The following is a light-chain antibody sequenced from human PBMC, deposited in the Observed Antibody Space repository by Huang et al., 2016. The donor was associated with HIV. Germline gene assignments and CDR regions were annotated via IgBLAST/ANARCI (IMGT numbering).Light chain of an antibody. J-gene: IGKJ1*01. CDR3: HQYYRSPWT. Sequence: DIVMTQSPDSLAVSLGERATINCKSSQTVLYSSNNKNDLAWYQQKPGQPPKRLIYGASTRESGVPDRFRGSGSGTDFTITISSLQAADVAVYYCHQYYRSPWTFGQGTKVEIK. V-gene: IGKV4-1*01. CDR2: GAS. CDR1: QTVLYSSNNKND.